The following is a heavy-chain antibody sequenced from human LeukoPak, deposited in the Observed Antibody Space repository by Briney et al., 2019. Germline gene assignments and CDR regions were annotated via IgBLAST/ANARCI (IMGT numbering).Heavy chain of an antibody. J-gene: IGHJ6*02. D-gene: IGHD2-2*01. CDR3: AKDIACSSTSCYYYYGMAV. CDR1: GFTFDDYA. V-gene: IGHV3-9*01. CDR2: ISWNSGSI. Sequence: GGSLRLSCAASGFTFDDYAMHWVRQAPGKGLEWVSGISWNSGSIGYADSVKGRFTISRDNAKNSLYLQMNSLRAEDTALYYCAKDIACSSTSCYYYYGMAVWGQGTTVTVSS.